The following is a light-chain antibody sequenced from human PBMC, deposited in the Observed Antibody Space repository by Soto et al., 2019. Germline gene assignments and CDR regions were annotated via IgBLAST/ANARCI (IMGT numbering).Light chain of an antibody. V-gene: IGKV1-27*01. J-gene: IGKJ1*01. CDR2: AAS. Sequence: DIQMTQSPSSLSASVGDTVTITCRASQGIIDYLAWYQQRPGKAPTLLIYAASTLHTGVPSRFSGSGAGTDFPLTIRSLQTEDVATYYCQKYDTAPQTFGPGTKVEIK. CDR3: QKYDTAPQT. CDR1: QGIIDY.